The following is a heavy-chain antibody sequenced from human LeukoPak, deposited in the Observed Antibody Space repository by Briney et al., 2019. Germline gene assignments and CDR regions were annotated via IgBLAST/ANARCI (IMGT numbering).Heavy chain of an antibody. D-gene: IGHD6-13*01. CDR2: ISAYNSNI. J-gene: IGHJ3*02. Sequence: ASVKVSCKASGYTFTSYGISWVRQAPGQGLEWMGWISAYNSNINYAQKLQGRVTMTTDTSTSTAYMELRSLRSDDTAVYYCARVRLQQLVVEGLDDAFDIWGQGTMVTVSS. CDR1: GYTFTSYG. CDR3: ARVRLQQLVVEGLDDAFDI. V-gene: IGHV1-18*01.